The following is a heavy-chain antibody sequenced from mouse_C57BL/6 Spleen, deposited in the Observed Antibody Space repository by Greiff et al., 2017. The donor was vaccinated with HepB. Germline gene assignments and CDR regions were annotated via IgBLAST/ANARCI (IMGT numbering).Heavy chain of an antibody. CDR2: ISDGGSYT. CDR1: GFTFSSYA. V-gene: IGHV5-4*03. D-gene: IGHD2-1*01. J-gene: IGHJ1*03. CDR3: ARGYYGNDWYFDV. Sequence: EVKLQESGGGLVKPGGSLKLSCAASGFTFSSYAMSWVRQTPEQRLEWVATISDGGSYTYYPDNVKGRFTISRDNAKNNLYLQMSHLKSEDTAMYYCARGYYGNDWYFDVWGTGTTVTVSS.